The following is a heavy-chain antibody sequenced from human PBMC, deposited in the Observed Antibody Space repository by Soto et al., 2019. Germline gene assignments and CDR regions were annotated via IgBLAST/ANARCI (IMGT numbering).Heavy chain of an antibody. D-gene: IGHD3-22*01. CDR1: GYTFTSYG. CDR2: ISTYNGNT. V-gene: IGHV1-18*01. CDR3: GRDVGGYDRSGEYDACDY. J-gene: IGHJ4*02. Sequence: QVQLVQSGAEVKKPGASVKVSCKPSGYTFTSYGISWVRQAPGQGLDWMGWISTYNGNTNYAQKLQGRVTMTTDTGTSTAYKDLRGMRDDDAAVYCCGRDVGGYDRSGEYDACDYGGQGTLVTVSS.